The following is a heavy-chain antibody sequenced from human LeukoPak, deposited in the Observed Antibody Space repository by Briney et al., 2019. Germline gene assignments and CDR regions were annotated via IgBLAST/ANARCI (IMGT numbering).Heavy chain of an antibody. CDR2: IYYSGST. CDR3: ARGSGYDILTGYLGGGYYYYYGMDV. V-gene: IGHV4-59*01. J-gene: IGHJ6*02. D-gene: IGHD3-9*01. Sequence: SETLSLTCTVSGGSISSCYWSWIRQPPGKGLEWIGYIYYSGSTNYNPSLKSRVTISVDTSKNQFSLKLSSVTAADTAVYYCARGSGYDILTGYLGGGYYYYYGMDVWGQGTTVTVSS. CDR1: GGSISSCY.